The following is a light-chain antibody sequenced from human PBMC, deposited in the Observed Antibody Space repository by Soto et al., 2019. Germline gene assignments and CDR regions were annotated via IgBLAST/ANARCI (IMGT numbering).Light chain of an antibody. J-gene: IGKJ1*01. Sequence: EIVLTQSPGTLSWATGERATLSCRASQSVSSSFSAWYQQKPGPAPRLLIYGSSSRATGPPDRFSGSGSGTDFPLTISRLEPEDFAVYYCQQYGSSGTFGQGTKVDIK. CDR2: GSS. CDR3: QQYGSSGT. V-gene: IGKV3-20*01. CDR1: QSVSSSF.